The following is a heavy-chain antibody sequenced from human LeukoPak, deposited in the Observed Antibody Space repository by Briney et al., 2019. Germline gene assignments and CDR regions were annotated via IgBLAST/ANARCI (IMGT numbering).Heavy chain of an antibody. CDR3: ARGRLGRQHASFFDS. CDR2: IYYSGST. J-gene: IGHJ4*02. V-gene: IGHV4-59*08. D-gene: IGHD2-2*01. CDR1: DGSMGTYY. Sequence: SETLSLTCSVSDGSMGTYYWGWIRQPPGKGLEWIGYIYYSGSTTSNPSLKSRVTVSVDTSKNQFSLKLTSMTAADTAVYYCARGRLGRQHASFFDSWGQGTLVTVSS.